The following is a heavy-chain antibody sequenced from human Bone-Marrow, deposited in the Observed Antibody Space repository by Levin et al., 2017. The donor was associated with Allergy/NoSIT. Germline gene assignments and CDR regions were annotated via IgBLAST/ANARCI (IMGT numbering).Heavy chain of an antibody. CDR2: ISLDGNTQ. D-gene: IGHD2-15*01. CDR3: AKDTYTCSGGSCYFFDY. J-gene: IGHJ4*02. V-gene: IGHV3-30*18. CDR1: GFTFSNYA. Sequence: GESLKISCAVSGFTFSNYAMHWVRQAPGRGLEWVAFISLDGNTQYYADSVKGRFTFSRDNSNNTLHLQMNSLRVEDTAIYYCAKDTYTCSGGSCYFFDYWGQGALFTVSS.